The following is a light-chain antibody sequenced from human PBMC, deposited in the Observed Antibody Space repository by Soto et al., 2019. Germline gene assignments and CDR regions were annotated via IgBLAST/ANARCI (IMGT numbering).Light chain of an antibody. V-gene: IGKV1-33*01. Sequence: DIQMTQSPSSLAASVGDRVTITCQARQAIKNYLNWYQQKPGKAPNLLIYDASNLKTGVPSRFSGSGSGTHFTFTLSSLQPEDIATYYCQHYDHLPPLSFGGGTKVEIK. J-gene: IGKJ4*01. CDR1: QAIKNY. CDR3: QHYDHLPPLS. CDR2: DAS.